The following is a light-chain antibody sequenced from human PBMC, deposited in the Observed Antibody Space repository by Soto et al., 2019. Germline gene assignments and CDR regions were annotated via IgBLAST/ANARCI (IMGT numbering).Light chain of an antibody. CDR2: EVT. V-gene: IGLV2-8*01. CDR1: SSDVGGYNF. J-gene: IGLJ1*01. CDR3: SSYADSNNYV. Sequence: HSALAQPPSASGSPGQSVTISCTGTSSDVGGYNFVSWYQHHPGKAPKLMIYEVTKRPSGVPDRFSGPKSGNTASLTVSGLQAEDEADYYCSSYADSNNYVFGTETKVTVL.